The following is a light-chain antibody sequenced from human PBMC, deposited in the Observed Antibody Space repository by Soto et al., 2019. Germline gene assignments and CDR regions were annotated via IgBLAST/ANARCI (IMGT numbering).Light chain of an antibody. V-gene: IGLV2-14*01. J-gene: IGLJ1*01. CDR2: DVI. CDR1: NSDVGGYNY. Sequence: QSALTQPASVSGSPGQSITISCTGTNSDVGGYNYVSWYQQYPGEAPKLMIYDVINRPSGVSNRFSGSKSGNMASLTISGLQAEDEADYYCGSYRTISPYVFGTGTKLTVL. CDR3: GSYRTISPYV.